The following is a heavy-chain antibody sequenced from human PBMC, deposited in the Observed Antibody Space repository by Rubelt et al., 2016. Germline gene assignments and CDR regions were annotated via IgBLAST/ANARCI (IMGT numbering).Heavy chain of an antibody. CDR2: IYPGDSDT. CDR3: ARRDYYGSGSSSFDY. V-gene: IGHV5-51*01. Sequence: IYPGDSDTRYSPSFQGQVTISADRSISTAYLQWSSLKASDTAMYYCARRDYYGSGSSSFDYWGQGTLVTVSS. D-gene: IGHD3-10*01. J-gene: IGHJ4*02.